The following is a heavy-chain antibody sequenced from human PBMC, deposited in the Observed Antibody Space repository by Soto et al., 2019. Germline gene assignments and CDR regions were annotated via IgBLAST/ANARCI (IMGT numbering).Heavy chain of an antibody. V-gene: IGHV1-69*02. CDR1: GGTFSSYT. CDR2: IIPILGIA. CDR3: AALAINYYMDV. Sequence: QVQLVQSGAEVKKPGSSVKVSCNASGGTFSSYTISWVRQAPGQGLEWMGRIIPILGIANYAQKFQGRVTITADKSTSTAYMELSSLRSEDTAVYYSAALAINYYMDVWGKGTTVTVSS. J-gene: IGHJ6*03. D-gene: IGHD6-13*01.